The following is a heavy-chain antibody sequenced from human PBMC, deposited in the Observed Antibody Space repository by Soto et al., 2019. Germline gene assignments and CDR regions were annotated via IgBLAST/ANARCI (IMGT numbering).Heavy chain of an antibody. D-gene: IGHD2-15*01. J-gene: IGHJ4*02. CDR1: GFTVSTYS. Sequence: EVQLVESGGGLVQPGGSLRLSCAASGFTVSTYSMNWVRQAPGKGLEWVSYISSSSSTIFYADSVKGRFTISRDNAKNSLYLQMNILRVEDTAVYYCARDRCSGGSCYAPFDYWGQGTLVTVSS. CDR2: ISSSSSTI. CDR3: ARDRCSGGSCYAPFDY. V-gene: IGHV3-48*01.